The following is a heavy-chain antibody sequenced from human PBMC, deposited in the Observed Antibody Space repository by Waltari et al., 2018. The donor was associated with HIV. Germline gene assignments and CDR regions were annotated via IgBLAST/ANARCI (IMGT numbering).Heavy chain of an antibody. V-gene: IGHV3-7*04. CDR3: ARGGFYGSGSKVN. CDR1: GFTFSSYW. J-gene: IGHJ4*02. CDR2: IKQDGSEK. Sequence: EVQLVESGGGLVQPGGSLRLSCAASGFTFSSYWMSWVRQAPGKGLEWVANIKQDGSEKYYVYSVNGRFTISRDNAENSRYLQMNSLRAEDTAVYYWARGGFYGSGSKVNWGQGTLVTVSS. D-gene: IGHD3-10*01.